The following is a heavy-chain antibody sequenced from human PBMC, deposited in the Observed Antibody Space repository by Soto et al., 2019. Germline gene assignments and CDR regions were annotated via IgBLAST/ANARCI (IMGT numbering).Heavy chain of an antibody. CDR3: ARGTVDYYDSSGYYHPFDY. V-gene: IGHV1-69*13. CDR1: GGTFSSYA. J-gene: IGHJ4*02. Sequence: SVKVSCKASGGTFSSYAISWVRQAPGQGLEWMGGIIPIFGTANYAQKFQGRVTITADESTSTAYMELSSLRSEDTAVYYCARGTVDYYDSSGYYHPFDYWGQGTLVTVSS. CDR2: IIPIFGTA. D-gene: IGHD3-22*01.